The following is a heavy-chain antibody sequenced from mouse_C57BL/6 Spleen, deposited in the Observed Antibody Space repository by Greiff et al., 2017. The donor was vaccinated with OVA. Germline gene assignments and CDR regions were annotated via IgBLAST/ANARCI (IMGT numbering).Heavy chain of an antibody. CDR1: GYSITSGYY. D-gene: IGHD2-1*01. J-gene: IGHJ2*01. CDR3: ARTVLHFDY. Sequence: VQLKESGPGLVKPSQSLSLTCSVTGYSITSGYYWNWIRQFPGNKLEWMGYISYDGSNNYNPSLKNRISITRDTSKNQFFLKLNSVTTEDTATYYCARTVLHFDYWGQGTTLTVSS. CDR2: ISYDGSN. V-gene: IGHV3-6*01.